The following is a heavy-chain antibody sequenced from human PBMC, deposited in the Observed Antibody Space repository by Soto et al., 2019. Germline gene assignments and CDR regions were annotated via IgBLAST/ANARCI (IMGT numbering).Heavy chain of an antibody. J-gene: IGHJ6*03. V-gene: IGHV4-59*01. CDR1: GGSISSYY. D-gene: IGHD2-2*01. CDR2: IYYSGST. CDR3: ARDGSAAMVCDYYMDV. Sequence: SETLSLTCTVSGGSISSYYWSWIRQPPGKGLEWIGYIYYSGSTNYNPSLKSRVTISVDTSKNQFSLKLSSVTAADTAVYYCARDGSAAMVCDYYMDVWGKGTMVT.